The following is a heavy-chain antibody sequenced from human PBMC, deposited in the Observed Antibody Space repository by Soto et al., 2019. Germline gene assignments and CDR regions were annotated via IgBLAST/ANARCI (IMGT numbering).Heavy chain of an antibody. CDR2: IIPIFGTA. J-gene: IGHJ4*02. CDR1: GGTFSSYA. V-gene: IGHV1-69*13. D-gene: IGHD4-17*01. CDR3: ARVRVYGDYEHY. Sequence: SVKVSCKASGGTFSSYAISWVRQAPGQGLEWMGGIIPIFGTANYAQKFQGRVTITADESTSTAYMELSSLRSEDTAVYYCARVRVYGDYEHYWGQGTLVTVSS.